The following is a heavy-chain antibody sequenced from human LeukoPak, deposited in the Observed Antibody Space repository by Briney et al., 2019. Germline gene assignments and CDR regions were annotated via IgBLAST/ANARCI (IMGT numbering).Heavy chain of an antibody. J-gene: IGHJ4*02. Sequence: PSETLSLTCTVSGGSISSGSYYWSWIRQPAGKGLEWIGRIYTSGSTNYNPSLKSRVTISLDTSKNQFSLKMRSVTAADTAVYYCAGNYYGSGSYYSEDRYWGQGTLVTVSS. CDR1: GGSISSGSYY. D-gene: IGHD3-10*01. V-gene: IGHV4-61*02. CDR2: IYTSGST. CDR3: AGNYYGSGSYYSEDRY.